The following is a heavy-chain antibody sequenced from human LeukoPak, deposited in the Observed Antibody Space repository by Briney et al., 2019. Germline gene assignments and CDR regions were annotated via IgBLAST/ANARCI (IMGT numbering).Heavy chain of an antibody. CDR3: ARQLGYGYGYYIDY. CDR1: GGSISSYY. Sequence: TETLSLTCTVSGGSISSYYWSWIRQPPGKELEGIGYIYYSGSTNYNPSLKIRVTISVDTSNNQYSLKLSSVPAADTAVYYCARQLGYGYGYYIDYWGQGTLVTVSS. J-gene: IGHJ4*02. D-gene: IGHD5-18*01. V-gene: IGHV4-59*01. CDR2: IYYSGST.